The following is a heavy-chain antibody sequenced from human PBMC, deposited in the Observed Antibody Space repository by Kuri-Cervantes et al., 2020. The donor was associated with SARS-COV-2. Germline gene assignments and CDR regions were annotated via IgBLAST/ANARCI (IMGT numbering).Heavy chain of an antibody. CDR1: GGSISSGGYS. D-gene: IGHD4-17*01. V-gene: IGHV4-30-2*01. Sequence: SETLSLTCAVSGGSISSGGYSWSWIRQPPGKGLEWIGYIYHSGSTYYNPFLKSRVTISVDRSKNQFSLKLSSVTAADTAVYYCARGNDYGDYVLNNWFDPWGQGNLVNVSS. CDR2: IYHSGST. CDR3: ARGNDYGDYVLNNWFDP. J-gene: IGHJ5*02.